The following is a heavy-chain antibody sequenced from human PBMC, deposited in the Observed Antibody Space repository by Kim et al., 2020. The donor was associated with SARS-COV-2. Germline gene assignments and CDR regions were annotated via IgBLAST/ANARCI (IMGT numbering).Heavy chain of an antibody. Sequence: GGSLRLSCAASGFTFDDYGMSWVRQAPGKGLEWVSGINWNGGSTGYADSVKGRFTISRDNAKNSLYLQMNSLRAEDTALYHCARDGWGIDCSGGSCYSADAFISGAKGKWAPSL. CDR3: ARDGWGIDCSGGSCYSADAFIS. V-gene: IGHV3-20*01. D-gene: IGHD2-15*01. CDR1: GFTFDDYG. CDR2: INWNGGST. J-gene: IGHJ3*02.